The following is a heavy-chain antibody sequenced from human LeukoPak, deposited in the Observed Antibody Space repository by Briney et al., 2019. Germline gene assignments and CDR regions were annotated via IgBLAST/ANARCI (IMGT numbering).Heavy chain of an antibody. V-gene: IGHV4-4*07. Sequence: PSETLSLTCTVSGGSIRSYYWSWIRQPAGRGLEWIGRIYSSGSTNYNPSLKSRVTISVDTSKNQFSLKLSSVTAADTAVYYCARHLDGSGSQSYVGDWFDPWGQGTLVTVSS. CDR2: IYSSGST. D-gene: IGHD3-10*01. CDR1: GGSIRSYY. CDR3: ARHLDGSGSQSYVGDWFDP. J-gene: IGHJ5*02.